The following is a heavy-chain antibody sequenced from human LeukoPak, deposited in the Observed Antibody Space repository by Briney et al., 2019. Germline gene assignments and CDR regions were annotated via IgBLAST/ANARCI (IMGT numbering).Heavy chain of an antibody. CDR3: ARKGDYCSGGSCYDWFDP. J-gene: IGHJ5*02. V-gene: IGHV3-30*02. CDR1: GFTFSSYG. D-gene: IGHD2-15*01. CDR2: IRYDGSNK. Sequence: PGGSLRLSCAASGFTFSSYGMHWVRQAPGKGLEWVAFIRYDGSNKYYADSVKGRFTISRDNSKNTLYLQMNSLRAEDTAVYYCARKGDYCSGGSCYDWFDPWGQGTLVTVSS.